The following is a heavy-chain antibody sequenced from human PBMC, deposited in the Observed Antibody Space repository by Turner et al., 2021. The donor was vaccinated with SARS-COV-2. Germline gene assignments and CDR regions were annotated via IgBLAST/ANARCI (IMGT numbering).Heavy chain of an antibody. V-gene: IGHV4-59*01. Sequence: QVQLQESGPGLAKPSATLSLTCTVAGGSISSYYWSWIRQPPGKGLEWVGYIYYSGSTNYNPALKRRVTISVDTSKNQFSLKLSSVTAADTAVYYCARDPGGGSFDYWGQGTLVTVSS. CDR2: IYYSGST. CDR1: GGSISSYY. J-gene: IGHJ4*02. CDR3: ARDPGGGSFDY. D-gene: IGHD3-10*01.